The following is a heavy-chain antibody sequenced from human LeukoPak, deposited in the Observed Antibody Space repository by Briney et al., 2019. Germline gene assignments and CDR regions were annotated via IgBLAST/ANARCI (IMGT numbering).Heavy chain of an antibody. V-gene: IGHV4-59*08. CDR2: IYYSGST. D-gene: IGHD6-19*01. CDR1: GGSTSSYY. CDR3: ARQMRQWLVFGWFDP. J-gene: IGHJ5*02. Sequence: SETLSLTCTVSGGSTSSYYWSWIRQPPGKGLEWIGYIYYSGSTNYNPSLKSRVTISVDTSKNQFSLKLSSVTAADTAVYYCARQMRQWLVFGWFDPWGQGTLVTVSS.